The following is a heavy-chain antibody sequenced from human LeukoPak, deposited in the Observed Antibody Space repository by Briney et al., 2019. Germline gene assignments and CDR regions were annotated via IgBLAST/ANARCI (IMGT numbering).Heavy chain of an antibody. CDR1: GGSISSGNVY. Sequence: PSETLSLTCTVSGGSISSGNVYWSWIRQPPGRGLEWIGYIYYSGSTYYNPSLKSRVSMSADTSKNQFSLKLSSVTAADTAVYFCARDRGTGYYLDSWGQGTLITVSS. D-gene: IGHD3-9*01. V-gene: IGHV4-30-4*01. J-gene: IGHJ4*02. CDR3: ARDRGTGYYLDS. CDR2: IYYSGST.